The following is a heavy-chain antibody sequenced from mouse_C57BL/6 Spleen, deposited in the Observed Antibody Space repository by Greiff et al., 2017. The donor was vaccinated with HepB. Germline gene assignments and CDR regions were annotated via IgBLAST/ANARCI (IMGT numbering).Heavy chain of an antibody. CDR1: GFSLTSYG. D-gene: IGHD3-3*01. CDR3: ARHRGYPFYAMDY. V-gene: IGHV2-6-1*01. CDR2: IWSDGST. J-gene: IGHJ4*01. Sequence: VHLVESGPGLVAPSQSLSITCTVSGFSLTSYGVHWVRQPPGKGLEWLVVIWSDGSTTYNSALKSRLSISKDNSKSQVFLKMNSLQTDDTAMYYCARHRGYPFYAMDYWGQGTSVTVSS.